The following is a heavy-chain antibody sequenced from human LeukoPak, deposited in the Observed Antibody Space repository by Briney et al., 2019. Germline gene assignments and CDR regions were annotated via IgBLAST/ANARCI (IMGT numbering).Heavy chain of an antibody. CDR1: GGPISSYY. CDR2: IYYSGST. V-gene: IGHV4-59*08. Sequence: SETLSLTCTVSGGPISSYYWSWIRQPPGKGLEWIGYIYYSGSTNYNPSLKSRVTISVDTSKNQFSLKLSSVTAADTAVYYCARRLRLDWFDPWGQGTLVTVSS. CDR3: ARRLRLDWFDP. J-gene: IGHJ5*02. D-gene: IGHD6-19*01.